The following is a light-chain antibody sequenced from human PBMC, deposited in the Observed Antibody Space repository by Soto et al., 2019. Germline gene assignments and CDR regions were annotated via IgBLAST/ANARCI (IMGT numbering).Light chain of an antibody. J-gene: IGLJ1*01. Sequence: QSALTQPASVSGSLGQSITISCTGTSSDVGGYNFVSWYQQHPGKAPKLMIYEGSKRPSGVSNRFSGSKSGNTASLTISGLQAEDEADYYCCSYAGSSTFVVFGTGTKLTVL. V-gene: IGLV2-23*03. CDR3: CSYAGSSTFVV. CDR2: EGS. CDR1: SSDVGGYNF.